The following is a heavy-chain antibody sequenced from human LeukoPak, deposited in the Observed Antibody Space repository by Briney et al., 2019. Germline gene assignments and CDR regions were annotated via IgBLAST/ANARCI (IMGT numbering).Heavy chain of an antibody. Sequence: ASVKVSCKASGYTLTGYYMHWVRQAPGQGLEWMGWISAYNGNTNYAQKLQGRVTMTTDTSTSTAYMELRSLRSDDTAVYYCARVRYRLAETYIDYWGQGTLVTVSS. CDR3: ARVRYRLAETYIDY. D-gene: IGHD3-16*01. CDR2: ISAYNGNT. CDR1: GYTLTGYY. V-gene: IGHV1-18*04. J-gene: IGHJ4*02.